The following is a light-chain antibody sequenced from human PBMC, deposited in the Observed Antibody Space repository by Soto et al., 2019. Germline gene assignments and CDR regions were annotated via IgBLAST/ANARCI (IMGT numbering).Light chain of an antibody. CDR3: QQYDSYMYA. J-gene: IGKJ2*01. CDR2: GAS. CDR1: QSISSY. V-gene: IGKV3-15*01. Sequence: EIVLTQSPATLSLSPGERATLSCRASQSISSYLAWYQQKPGQVPRLLIYGASNRATGVSARFSGSGSGTEFTLTISSLQSEDFAVYYCQQYDSYMYAFGQGTKVDI.